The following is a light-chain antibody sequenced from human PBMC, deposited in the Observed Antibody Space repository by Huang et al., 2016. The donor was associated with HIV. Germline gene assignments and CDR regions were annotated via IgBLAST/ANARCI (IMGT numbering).Light chain of an antibody. CDR3: QHYGDSVRP. V-gene: IGKV3-20*01. Sequence: EIVLTQSPGTLSLSPGERATLSCRASQSLSTNYLAWYQQKPGQPPRLLIYGVSSRATGAPSRFSGSGYGTDFTLTISRLEPEDFAVYYCQHYGDSVRPFGQGTKVEFK. CDR2: GVS. J-gene: IGKJ1*01. CDR1: QSLSTNY.